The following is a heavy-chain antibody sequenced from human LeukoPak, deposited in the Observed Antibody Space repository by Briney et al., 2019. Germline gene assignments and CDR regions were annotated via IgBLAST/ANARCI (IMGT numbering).Heavy chain of an antibody. J-gene: IGHJ2*01. CDR2: IYYSGST. CDR3: ARDPVDQPYWFFDL. Sequence: KSSETLSLTCTVSGGSISSYYWSWIRQPPGKGLEWIGYIYYSGSTNYNPSLKSRVTISIDTSKKQFSLKLSSVTAADTAVYYCARDPVDQPYWFFDLWGRGTLVTVSS. D-gene: IGHD2-2*01. V-gene: IGHV4-59*01. CDR1: GGSISSYY.